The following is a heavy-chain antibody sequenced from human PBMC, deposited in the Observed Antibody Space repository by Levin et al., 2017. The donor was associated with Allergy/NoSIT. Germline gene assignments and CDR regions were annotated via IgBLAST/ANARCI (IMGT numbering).Heavy chain of an antibody. CDR2: INHSGST. CDR3: ARGYSYGPLRY. J-gene: IGHJ4*02. CDR1: GGSFSGYY. Sequence: SETLSLTCAVYGGSFSGYYWSWIRQPPGKGLEWIGEINHSGSTNYNPSLKSRVTISVDTSKNQFSLKLSSVTAADTAVYYCARGYSYGPLRYWGQGTLVTVSS. D-gene: IGHD5-18*01. V-gene: IGHV4-34*01.